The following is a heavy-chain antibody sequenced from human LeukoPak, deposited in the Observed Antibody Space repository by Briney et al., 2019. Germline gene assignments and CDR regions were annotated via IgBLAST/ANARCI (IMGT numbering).Heavy chain of an antibody. Sequence: GGSLRLSCAASGFTFSNYWMHWVRQAPGKGLVWVSRIHTDGSNTVYADSVRGRFTISRDNAKNSLYLQMTSLRAEDTAMYYCATPLDYRDSSGFHQGGDWGQGTLVTVSS. CDR1: GFTFSNYW. V-gene: IGHV3-74*01. CDR3: ATPLDYRDSSGFHQGGD. D-gene: IGHD3-22*01. CDR2: IHTDGSNT. J-gene: IGHJ4*02.